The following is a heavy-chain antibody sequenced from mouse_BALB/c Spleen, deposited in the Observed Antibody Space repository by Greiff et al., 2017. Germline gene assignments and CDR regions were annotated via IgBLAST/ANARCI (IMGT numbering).Heavy chain of an antibody. V-gene: IGHV3-6*02. CDR2: ISYDGSN. Sequence: DVKLQESGPGLVKPSQSLSLTCSVTGYSITSGYYWNWIRQFPGNKLEWMGYISYDGSNNYNPSLKNRISITRDTSKNQFFLKLNSVTTEDTATYYCARAYYRYDEDYWGQGTTLTVSS. CDR3: ARAYYRYDEDY. D-gene: IGHD2-14*01. J-gene: IGHJ2*01. CDR1: GYSITSGYY.